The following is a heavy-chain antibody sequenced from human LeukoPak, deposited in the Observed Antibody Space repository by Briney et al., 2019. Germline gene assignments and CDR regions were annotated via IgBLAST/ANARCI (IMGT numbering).Heavy chain of an antibody. CDR3: ARHFTPGVIVYYYYYGMDV. Sequence: SETLSLTCAVSGGSISGYYWSWIRQPPGKGLEWIGYSYYSGSTNYNPSLKSRVTISVDTSKNQFSLKVSSVTAADTAGYYCARHFTPGVIVYYYYYGMDVWGQGTTVTVSS. CDR2: SYYSGST. J-gene: IGHJ6*02. V-gene: IGHV4-59*08. D-gene: IGHD3-16*02. CDR1: GGSISGYY.